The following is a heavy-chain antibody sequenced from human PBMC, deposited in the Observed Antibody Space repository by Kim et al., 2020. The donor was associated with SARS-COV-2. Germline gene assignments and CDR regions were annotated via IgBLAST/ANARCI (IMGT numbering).Heavy chain of an antibody. CDR3: ARVFNYYDSSGYYYVYAFDM. CDR1: GDSVSSNSAA. Sequence: SQTLSLTCAISGDSVSSNSAAWNWIRQSPSRGLEWLGRTYYRSKWYNDYAVSVKSRITINPDTSKNQFSLQLNSVTPEDTAVYYCARVFNYYDSSGYYYVYAFDMWGQGTMVTVSS. V-gene: IGHV6-1*01. J-gene: IGHJ3*02. D-gene: IGHD3-22*01. CDR2: TYYRSKWYN.